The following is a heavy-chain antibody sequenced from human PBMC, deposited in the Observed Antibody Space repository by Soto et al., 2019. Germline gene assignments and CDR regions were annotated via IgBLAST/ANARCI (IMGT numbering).Heavy chain of an antibody. CDR3: ARGGGVGVAGSAAFDM. D-gene: IGHD3-3*01. CDR1: GYPVTAYY. V-gene: IGHV1-2*02. CDR2: INPATGAA. Sequence: QLHLVQSGAVVKKPGASVTVSCSASGYPVTAYYMHWVRQAPGRGLEWMGGINPATGAAKYTQTFQGRVNMTRDTSTSTVFLEPGGLTSADTAVFYCARGGGVGVAGSAAFDMWGQGTLVTVSS. J-gene: IGHJ3*02.